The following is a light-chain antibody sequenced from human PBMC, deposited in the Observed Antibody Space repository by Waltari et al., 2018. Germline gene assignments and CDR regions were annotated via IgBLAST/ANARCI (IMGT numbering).Light chain of an antibody. CDR3: QQYNNWPLL. CDR1: PSVGSN. CDR2: GAP. V-gene: IGKV3-15*01. Sequence: EIVMTHSPATLSLSPRESATRSCRASPSVGSNLAWYQQKPGQAPRLLFYGAPTRATGIPARFSGSGSGTEFTLTINSMQSEDFAVYYCQQYNNWPLLFGQGTKVEIK. J-gene: IGKJ1*01.